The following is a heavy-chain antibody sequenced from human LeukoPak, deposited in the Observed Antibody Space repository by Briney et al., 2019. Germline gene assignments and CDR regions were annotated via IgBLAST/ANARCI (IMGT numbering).Heavy chain of an antibody. CDR2: IYYSGST. CDR1: GGSLSSSSSY. V-gene: IGHV4-39*01. Sequence: PSETLSLTCTVSGGSLSSSSSYWGWIRHPPGRGLEWIGSIYYSGSTYYNPSLKRRGTISVDTAKNKYSLKRSSVTAADTAVYYCARLEGIAAAGYWGQGTRVTVSS. D-gene: IGHD6-13*01. CDR3: ARLEGIAAAGY. J-gene: IGHJ4*02.